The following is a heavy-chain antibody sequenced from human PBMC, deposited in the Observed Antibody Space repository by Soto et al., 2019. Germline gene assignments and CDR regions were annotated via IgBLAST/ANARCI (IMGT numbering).Heavy chain of an antibody. V-gene: IGHV1-8*01. Sequence: ASVKVSCKASGYTFTTYGISWVRQATGQGLEWMGWMNPNSGNTGYAQKFQGRVTMTRNTSISTAYMELSSLRSEDTAVYYCARGGDIVLVPAAIWFDPWGQGTLVTVSS. CDR2: MNPNSGNT. J-gene: IGHJ5*02. CDR1: GYTFTTYG. D-gene: IGHD2-2*01. CDR3: ARGGDIVLVPAAIWFDP.